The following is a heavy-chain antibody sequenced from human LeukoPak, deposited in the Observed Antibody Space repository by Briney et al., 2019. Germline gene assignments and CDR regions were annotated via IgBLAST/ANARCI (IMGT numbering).Heavy chain of an antibody. D-gene: IGHD3-3*01. CDR1: GGTFSSYA. CDR2: IIPIFGTA. Sequence: APVKVSCKASGGTFSSYAISWVRQAPGQGLEWMGGIIPIFGTANYAQKFQGRVTITADESTSTAYMELGSLRSEDTAVYYCAREHDFWSGYNNWFDPWGQGTLVTVSS. CDR3: AREHDFWSGYNNWFDP. J-gene: IGHJ5*02. V-gene: IGHV1-69*13.